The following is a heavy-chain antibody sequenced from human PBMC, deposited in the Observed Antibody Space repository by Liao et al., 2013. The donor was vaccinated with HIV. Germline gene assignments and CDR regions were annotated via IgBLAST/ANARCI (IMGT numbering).Heavy chain of an antibody. J-gene: IGHJ5*02. CDR3: ARGRLERPIRTWFDP. CDR2: IYYRGST. CDR1: GDSISSSSYY. Sequence: QLQLQESGPGLVKPSETLSLTCTVSGDSISSSSYYWGWVRQPPGKGRGVGSWVGIYYRGSTYYNPSLKSRVTISVDTSKNQFSLKLSSVTAADTAVYYCARGRLERPIRTWFDPSGRGNPWSPSPQ. V-gene: IGHV4-39*07. D-gene: IGHD1-1*01.